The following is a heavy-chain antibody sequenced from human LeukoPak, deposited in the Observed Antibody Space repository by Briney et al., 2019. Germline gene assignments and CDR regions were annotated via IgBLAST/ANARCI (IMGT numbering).Heavy chain of an antibody. D-gene: IGHD3-9*01. CDR3: ARDGGYYKDYYYGMDV. V-gene: IGHV3-11*01. Sequence: PGGSLRLSCAASGFTISDYYMSWIRQAPGKGLEWVSYISSSGSTIYYADSVKGRFTISRDNAKNSLYLQMNSLRAEDTAVYYCARDGGYYKDYYYGMDVWGQGTTVTVSS. J-gene: IGHJ6*02. CDR1: GFTISDYY. CDR2: ISSSGSTI.